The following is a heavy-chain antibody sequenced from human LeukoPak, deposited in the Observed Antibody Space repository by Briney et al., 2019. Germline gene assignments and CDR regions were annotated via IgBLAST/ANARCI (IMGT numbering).Heavy chain of an antibody. V-gene: IGHV1-69*01. J-gene: IGHJ5*02. CDR3: ARGYCSGGSCYGYNWFDP. Sequence: SVKVSCKASGGTFSSYAISWVRQAPGQGLEWMGGIIPIFGTANYAQKFQGRVTITADESTSTAYMELSSLRSEDTAVYYCARGYCSGGSCYGYNWFDPWGQGTLVTVSS. CDR1: GGTFSSYA. CDR2: IIPIFGTA. D-gene: IGHD2-15*01.